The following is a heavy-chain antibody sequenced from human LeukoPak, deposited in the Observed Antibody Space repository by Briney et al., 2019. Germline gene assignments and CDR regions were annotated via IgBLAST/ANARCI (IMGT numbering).Heavy chain of an antibody. CDR2: IHYSGST. D-gene: IGHD2-8*01. V-gene: IGHV4-59*08. CDR1: GGSISGYY. J-gene: IGHJ4*02. Sequence: SETLSLTCTVSGGSISGYYWSWIRQPPGKGLEWTGYIHYSGSTNYNPSLKSRVTISADTTKNQFSLKLSSVTAADTAVYYCARQAHCTSDLCYPFDYWGQGTLVTVSS. CDR3: ARQAHCTSDLCYPFDY.